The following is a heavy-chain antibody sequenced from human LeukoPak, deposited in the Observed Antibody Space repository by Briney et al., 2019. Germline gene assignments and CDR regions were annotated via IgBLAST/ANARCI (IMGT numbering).Heavy chain of an antibody. CDR2: IYSGGST. Sequence: PGGSLRLSCAASGFTVSSNYMSWVRQAPGKGLEWVSVIYSGGSTYYADSVKGRFTISRDNSKSTLYLQMNSLRAEDTAVYYCARDFCSGGSCWEDGYYGMDVWGQGTTVTVSS. J-gene: IGHJ6*02. D-gene: IGHD2-15*01. CDR3: ARDFCSGGSCWEDGYYGMDV. V-gene: IGHV3-66*01. CDR1: GFTVSSNY.